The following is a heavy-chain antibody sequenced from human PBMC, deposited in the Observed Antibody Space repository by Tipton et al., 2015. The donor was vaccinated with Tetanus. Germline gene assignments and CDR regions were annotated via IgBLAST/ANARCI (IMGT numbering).Heavy chain of an antibody. D-gene: IGHD1-26*01. CDR1: GFSARSQY. CDR3: ARQLTGGGVYYNCGMDV. V-gene: IGHV3-53*01. CDR2: IYSGGNT. J-gene: IGHJ6*02. Sequence: SLRLSCAASGFSARSQYMSWVRQAAGRGLEWVSVIYSGGNTHYVDSVKGQFTISRDNSKNMLYLQMNNLRVEDTAVYYCARQLTGGGVYYNCGMDVWGQGTAVTVS.